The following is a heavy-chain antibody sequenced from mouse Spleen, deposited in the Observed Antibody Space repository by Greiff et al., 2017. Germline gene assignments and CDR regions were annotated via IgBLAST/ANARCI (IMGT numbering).Heavy chain of an antibody. V-gene: IGHV1-15*01. Sequence: VKLQESGAELVRPGASVTLSCKASGYTFTDYEMHWVKQTPVHGLEWIGAIDPETGGTAYNQKFKGKAILTADKSSSTAYMELRSLTSEDSAVYYCTRSYRYDGFAYWGQGTLVTVSA. D-gene: IGHD2-14*01. CDR2: IDPETGGT. CDR1: GYTFTDYE. CDR3: TRSYRYDGFAY. J-gene: IGHJ3*01.